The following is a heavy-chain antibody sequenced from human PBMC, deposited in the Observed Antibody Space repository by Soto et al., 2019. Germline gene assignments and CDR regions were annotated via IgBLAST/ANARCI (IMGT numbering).Heavy chain of an antibody. CDR2: IYPGDSDT. V-gene: IGHV5-51*01. CDR3: ARPFDPSGWYDY. D-gene: IGHD6-19*01. CDR1: GYSFTNYF. J-gene: IGHJ4*02. Sequence: GESLKISCKASGYSFTNYFIAWVRQMPGKGLECMGIIYPGDSDTRYSPSFRGQVTISADKSISTTYLQWNTLKASDTAIYYCARPFDPSGWYDYWGQGTLVTVSS.